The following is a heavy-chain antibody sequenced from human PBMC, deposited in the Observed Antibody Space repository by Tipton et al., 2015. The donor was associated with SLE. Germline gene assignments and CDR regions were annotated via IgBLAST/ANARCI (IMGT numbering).Heavy chain of an antibody. CDR1: GGSISSGHY. V-gene: IGHV4-31*03. J-gene: IGHJ3*02. CDR3: ARDNRGDHGAFEI. D-gene: IGHD3-16*01. Sequence: TLSLTCTVSGGSISSGHYWSWIRQPPGKALEWIGYIYYSGSTSYKSSLKNRITISVDTSKKQFSLKLTSVTAADTAAYYCARDNRGDHGAFEIWGQGTVVTVSS. CDR2: IYYSGST.